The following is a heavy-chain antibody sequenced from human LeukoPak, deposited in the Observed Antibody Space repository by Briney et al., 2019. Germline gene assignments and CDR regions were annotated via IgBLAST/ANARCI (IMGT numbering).Heavy chain of an antibody. CDR3: AKDRYDSSAHHPFFEK. CDR1: GFAFSNSA. D-gene: IGHD3-22*01. Sequence: GGSLRLSCAASGFAFSNSAMSWVRQAPGKGLEWVAAIGNTGSTYYGDSGKGRLTISRDNSKSTLYLQMNSLRAEDTAIYYCAKDRYDSSAHHPFFEKWGRETRVTVPS. CDR2: IGNTGST. J-gene: IGHJ4*02. V-gene: IGHV3-23*01.